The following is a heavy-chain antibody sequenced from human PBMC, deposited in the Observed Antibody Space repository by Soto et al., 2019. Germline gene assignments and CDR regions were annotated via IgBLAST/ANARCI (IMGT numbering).Heavy chain of an antibody. V-gene: IGHV4-4*02. J-gene: IGHJ4*02. CDR1: GGSIISSNW. Sequence: ETLSLAGAVSGGSIISSNWWNWVRQPPGKGLEWIGEIYHSGSTYYKPSLKSRVAMSVDTSKNQFSLKLTSATAADTAVYYCARRDWSGSTSHFYFDYWGQGVLVTVYS. CDR3: ARRDWSGSTSHFYFDY. CDR2: IYHSGST. D-gene: IGHD3-9*01.